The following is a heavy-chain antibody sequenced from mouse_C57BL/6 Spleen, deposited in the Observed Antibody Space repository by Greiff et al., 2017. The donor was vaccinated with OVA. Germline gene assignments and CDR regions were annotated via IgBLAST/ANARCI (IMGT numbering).Heavy chain of an antibody. V-gene: IGHV5-4*01. D-gene: IGHD1-1*01. CDR2: ISDGGSYT. CDR3: ARDSIITTVEGWYFDV. Sequence: DVQLVESGGGLVKPGGSLKLSCAASGFTFSSYAMSWVRQTPEKRLEWVATISDGGSYTYYPDNVKGRFTISRDNAKNNLYLQMSHLKSEDTAMYYCARDSIITTVEGWYFDVWGTGTTVTVSS. CDR1: GFTFSSYA. J-gene: IGHJ1*03.